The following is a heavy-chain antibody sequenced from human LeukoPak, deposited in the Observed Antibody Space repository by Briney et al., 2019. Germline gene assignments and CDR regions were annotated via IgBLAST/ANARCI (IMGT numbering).Heavy chain of an antibody. Sequence: ASVKVSCKASGYTFTSYGISWVRQAPGQGLEWMGWISAYNGDTNYAQKLQGRVTMTTDTSTSTAYMELRSLRSDDTAVYYCARVSWGIAATSPDYWGQGTLVTVSS. CDR3: ARVSWGIAATSPDY. CDR1: GYTFTSYG. V-gene: IGHV1-18*01. D-gene: IGHD6-13*01. J-gene: IGHJ4*02. CDR2: ISAYNGDT.